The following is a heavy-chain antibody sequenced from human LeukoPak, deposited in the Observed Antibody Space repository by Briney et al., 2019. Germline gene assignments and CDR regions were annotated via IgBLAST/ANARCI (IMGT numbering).Heavy chain of an antibody. D-gene: IGHD6-13*01. CDR3: AREVTGLAAAGGDAFDI. CDR2: IYYSGST. Sequence: SETLSLTCTVSGGSIGSYYWSWIRQPPGKGLEWIGYIYYSGSTNYNPSLKSRVTISVDTSKNQFSLKLSSVTAADTAVYYCAREVTGLAAAGGDAFDIGGQGTMVTVSS. J-gene: IGHJ3*02. V-gene: IGHV4-59*01. CDR1: GGSIGSYY.